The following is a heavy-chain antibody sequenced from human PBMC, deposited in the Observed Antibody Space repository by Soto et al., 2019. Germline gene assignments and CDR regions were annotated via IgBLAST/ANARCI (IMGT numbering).Heavy chain of an antibody. J-gene: IGHJ6*03. V-gene: IGHV4-34*01. Sequence: PSETLSLTCAVYGGSFSGYYWSWIRQPPGKGLEWTGEINHSASTNYNPSLKSRVTISVDTSKNQFSLKLSSVTAADMAVYYCARAGIPVGYYYYYMDVWGKGTTVTVSS. CDR3: ARAGIPVGYYYYYMDV. CDR2: INHSAST. D-gene: IGHD6-19*01. CDR1: GGSFSGYY.